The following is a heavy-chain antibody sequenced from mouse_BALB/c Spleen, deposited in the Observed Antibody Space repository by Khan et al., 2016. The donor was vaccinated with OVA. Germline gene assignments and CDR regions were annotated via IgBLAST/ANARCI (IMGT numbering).Heavy chain of an antibody. D-gene: IGHD3-2*02. J-gene: IGHJ2*01. CDR2: IYPGTDNT. CDR1: GYIFTNYW. Sequence: QVQLQQSGAELVRPGASVKLSCKTSGYIFTNYWIHWVKQRSGQGLEWIARIYPGTDNTYYNEKLKDKATLTADKSSSPAYMQLSSLKSEDSAVYFCAREEALYYFDDWGQGTTLTVSS. CDR3: AREEALYYFDD. V-gene: IGHV1-76*01.